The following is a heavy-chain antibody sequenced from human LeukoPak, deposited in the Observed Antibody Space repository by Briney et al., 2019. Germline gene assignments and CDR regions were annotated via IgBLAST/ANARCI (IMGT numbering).Heavy chain of an antibody. D-gene: IGHD6-19*01. V-gene: IGHV1-18*01. CDR1: GYSFINFG. Sequence: GASVKVSCKGSGYSFINFGISWVRQAPGQGLERMGWIGAYNSDTGYEQKFQGRVTMTTDSSTKTAYMELRGLRSDDTAVYYCARDVAGSAWSPGFDYWGQGTLVTVSS. CDR3: ARDVAGSAWSPGFDY. J-gene: IGHJ4*02. CDR2: IGAYNSDT.